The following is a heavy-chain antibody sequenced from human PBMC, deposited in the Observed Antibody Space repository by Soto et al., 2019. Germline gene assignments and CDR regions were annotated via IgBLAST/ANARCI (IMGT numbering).Heavy chain of an antibody. D-gene: IGHD3-9*01. J-gene: IGHJ4*02. CDR2: IHYSESP. V-gene: IGHV4-59*08. Sequence: PSETLSLTCSVSGGSITSYYWSWIRQPPGKGLEWIGYIHYSESPNYNPSLKSRVTMSLDTSKNQFSLKLSSVTAADTAVYYCATLTLFGILAGYEYFDFWGQGTLVTVS. CDR1: GGSITSYY. CDR3: ATLTLFGILAGYEYFDF.